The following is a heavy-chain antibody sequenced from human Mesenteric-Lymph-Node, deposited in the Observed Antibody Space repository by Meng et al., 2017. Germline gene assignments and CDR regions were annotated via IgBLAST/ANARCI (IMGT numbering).Heavy chain of an antibody. Sequence: QGALRRPGPEPVNSSQLPPLPVTVPGVAINGADYYWSWIRQPPGKGLEWIGYIYYTGSTYYNPSLKSRVTISMDTSKNQFSLRLSSVTAADTAVYYCARAALVRHIVVVTAIHRWFDPWGQGTLVTVSS. J-gene: IGHJ5*02. CDR2: IYYTGST. CDR1: GVAINGADYY. V-gene: IGHV4-30-4*01. D-gene: IGHD2-21*02. CDR3: ARAALVRHIVVVTAIHRWFDP.